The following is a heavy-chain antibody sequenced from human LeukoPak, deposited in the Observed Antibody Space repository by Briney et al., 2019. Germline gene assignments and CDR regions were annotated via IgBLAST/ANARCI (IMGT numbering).Heavy chain of an antibody. V-gene: IGHV1-18*01. J-gene: IGHJ6*02. CDR2: ISAYNGNT. Sequence: ASVKVSCKASGYTFTSYSISWVRQAPGQGLEWMGWISAYNGNTNYAQKLQGRVTMTTDTSTSTAYMELRSLRSDDTAVYYCARDKYCSSTSCYGGYYYYYYGMDVWGQGTTVTVSS. CDR3: ARDKYCSSTSCYGGYYYYYYGMDV. CDR1: GYTFTSYS. D-gene: IGHD2-2*01.